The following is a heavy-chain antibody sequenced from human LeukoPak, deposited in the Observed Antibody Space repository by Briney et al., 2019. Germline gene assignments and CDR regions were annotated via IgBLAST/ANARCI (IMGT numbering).Heavy chain of an antibody. CDR2: IYHSGST. D-gene: IGHD5-24*01. V-gene: IGHV4-30-2*01. CDR1: GGSISSGGYS. Sequence: SQTLSLTCAVSGGSISSGGYSWSWIRQPPGKGLEWIGYIYHSGSTYYNPSLKSRVTISVDRSKNQFSLKLSSVTAADTAVYYCARERMATRNDAFDIWGQGTMVTVSS. J-gene: IGHJ3*02. CDR3: ARERMATRNDAFDI.